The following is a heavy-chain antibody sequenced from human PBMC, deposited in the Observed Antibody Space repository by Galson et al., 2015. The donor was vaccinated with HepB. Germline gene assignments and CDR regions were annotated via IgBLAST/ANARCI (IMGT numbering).Heavy chain of an antibody. V-gene: IGHV5-10-1*01. CDR1: GYSFTSYW. J-gene: IGHJ6*02. CDR3: ARNVRIQLWFTSEERKYGMDV. D-gene: IGHD5-18*01. CDR2: IDPSDSYT. Sequence: QSGAEVKKPGESLRISCKGSGYSFTSYWISWVRQMPGKGLEWMGRIDPSDSYTNYSPSFQGHVTISADKSISTAYLQWSSLKASDTAMYYCARNVRIQLWFTSEERKYGMDVWGQGTTVTVSS.